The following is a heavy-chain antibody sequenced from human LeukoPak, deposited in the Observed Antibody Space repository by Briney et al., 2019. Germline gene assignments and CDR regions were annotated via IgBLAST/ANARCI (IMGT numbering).Heavy chain of an antibody. CDR2: IYTSGST. V-gene: IGHV4-4*07. CDR1: GGSISSYY. CDR3: ASLAGDNYYDPLDY. D-gene: IGHD5-24*01. J-gene: IGHJ4*02. Sequence: SETLSLTCTVSGGSISSYYWSWIRQPAGKGLEWIGRIYTSGSTNYNPSLKSRVTMSVDTSKNQFSLKLSSVTAADTAVYYCASLAGDNYYDPLDYWGQGTLVTVSS.